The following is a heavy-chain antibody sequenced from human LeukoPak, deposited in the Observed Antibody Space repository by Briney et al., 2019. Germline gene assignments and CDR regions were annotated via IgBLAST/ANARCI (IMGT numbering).Heavy chain of an antibody. CDR2: IYYSGST. CDR1: GGSVSGYY. Sequence: SETLSLTCTVSGGSVSGYYWSWIRQPPGKGLEWIGYIYYSGSTNYNPSLKSRVTISVDTSKNQFSLKLSSVTAADTAVYYCASLTGDYYDSSGYYFDYWGQGTLVTVSS. D-gene: IGHD3-22*01. CDR3: ASLTGDYYDSSGYYFDY. V-gene: IGHV4-59*08. J-gene: IGHJ4*02.